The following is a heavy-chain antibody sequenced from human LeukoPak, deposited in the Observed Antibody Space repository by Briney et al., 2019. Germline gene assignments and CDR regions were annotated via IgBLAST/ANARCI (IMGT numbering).Heavy chain of an antibody. J-gene: IGHJ4*02. Sequence: GGSLRLSCAASGFTFSDYYMSLIRQAPGKGLEWISYISSSGNSIYYADSVKGRFTVSRENAKNSLYLQMNSLRAEDTAVYYCARESPQSSRWTAFDYWGQGTLVTVSS. CDR1: GFTFSDYY. V-gene: IGHV3-11*04. D-gene: IGHD6-13*01. CDR3: ARESPQSSRWTAFDY. CDR2: ISSSGNSI.